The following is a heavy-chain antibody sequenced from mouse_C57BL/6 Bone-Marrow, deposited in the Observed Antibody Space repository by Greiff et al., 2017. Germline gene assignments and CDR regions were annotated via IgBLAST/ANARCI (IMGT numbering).Heavy chain of an antibody. CDR1: GYTFTTYP. V-gene: IGHV1-47*01. CDR3: ARGFYYGSSHWYFDV. CDR2: FHPYNDDT. D-gene: IGHD1-1*01. Sequence: QVQLQQPGAELVKPGASVKMSCKASGYTFTTYPIEWMKQNHGKSLEWIGNFHPYNDDTKYNEKFKGKATLTVEKSSSTVYLELSRLTSDDSAVYYCARGFYYGSSHWYFDVWGTGTTVTVSS. J-gene: IGHJ1*03.